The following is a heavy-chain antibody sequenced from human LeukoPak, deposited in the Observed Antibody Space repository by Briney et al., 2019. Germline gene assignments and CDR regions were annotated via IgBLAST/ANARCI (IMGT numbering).Heavy chain of an antibody. CDR1: GYTFTSYG. V-gene: IGHV1-18*01. J-gene: IGHJ6*02. CDR2: ISAYNGNT. Sequence: ASVKVSCKASGYTFTSYGISWVRQAPGQGLEWMGWISAYNGNTNYAQKLQGRVTMTTDTSTSTAYMELRSLRSDDTAVYYCARGYNKRDYYYYYGMDVWGQGTTVTVSS. D-gene: IGHD1-1*01. CDR3: ARGYNKRDYYYYYGMDV.